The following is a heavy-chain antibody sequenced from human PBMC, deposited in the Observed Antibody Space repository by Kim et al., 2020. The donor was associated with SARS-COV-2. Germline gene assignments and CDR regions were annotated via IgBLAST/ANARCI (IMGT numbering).Heavy chain of an antibody. CDR3: TRDRYSYGYLFCNAALWF. CDR2: IRSKAYGGTT. Sequence: GGSLRLSCTASGFTFGNYAMSWFRQAPGKGLEWVGFIRSKAYGGTTEYAASVKGRFTISRDDSKSIAYLQMNSLKTEDTAVYYCTRDRYSYGYLFCNAALWFWGQGTLVTVSS. V-gene: IGHV3-49*03. CDR1: GFTFGNYA. D-gene: IGHD5-18*01. J-gene: IGHJ4*02.